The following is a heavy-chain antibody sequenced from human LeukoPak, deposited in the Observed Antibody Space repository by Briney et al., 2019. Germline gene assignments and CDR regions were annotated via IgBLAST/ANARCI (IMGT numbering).Heavy chain of an antibody. CDR3: ARDRGRDGYNYRYYFDY. CDR1: GYTFTSYY. CDR2: INPSGGST. J-gene: IGHJ4*02. Sequence: ASVKVSCKASGYTFTSYYMHRVRQPPGQGLEWMGIINPSGGSTSYAQKFQGRVTMTRDTSTSTVYMELSSLRSEDTAVSYCARDRGRDGYNYRYYFDYWGQGTLVTVSS. D-gene: IGHD5-24*01. V-gene: IGHV1-46*01.